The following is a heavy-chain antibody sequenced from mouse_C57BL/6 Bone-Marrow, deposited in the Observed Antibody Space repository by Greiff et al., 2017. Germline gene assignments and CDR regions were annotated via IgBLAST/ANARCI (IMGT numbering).Heavy chain of an antibody. Sequence: VQLQQSGAELARPGASVKMSCKASGYTFTSYTMHWVKQRPGQGLEWIGYINPSSGYTKYNQKFKDKATLTADKSSSTAYMQLSSLTSEDSAVYYCARMGLRWAWFAYWGQGTRVTVSA. J-gene: IGHJ3*01. D-gene: IGHD2-4*01. CDR1: GYTFTSYT. V-gene: IGHV1-4*01. CDR2: INPSSGYT. CDR3: ARMGLRWAWFAY.